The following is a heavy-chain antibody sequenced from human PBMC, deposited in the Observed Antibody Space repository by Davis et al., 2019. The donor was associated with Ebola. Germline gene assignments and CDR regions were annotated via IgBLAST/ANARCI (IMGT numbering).Heavy chain of an antibody. CDR2: IYYSGST. CDR1: GGSISSSSYY. V-gene: IGHV4-39*07. Sequence: MPSETLSLTCTVSGGSISSSSYYWGWIRQPPGKGLEWIGSIYYSGSTYYNPSLKSRVTISVDTSKNQFSLKLSSVTAADTAVYYCARSFWGRPFDYWGQGTLVTVSS. D-gene: IGHD7-27*01. J-gene: IGHJ4*02. CDR3: ARSFWGRPFDY.